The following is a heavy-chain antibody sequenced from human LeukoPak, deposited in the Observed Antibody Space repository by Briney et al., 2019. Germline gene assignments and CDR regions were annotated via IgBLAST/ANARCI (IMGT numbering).Heavy chain of an antibody. D-gene: IGHD5-24*01. V-gene: IGHV3-7*01. Sequence: VDSVKGRFTISRDNAKNSLYLQMNSLRAEDTAVYYCARDDDDTEMATMETYYYYYYMDVWGKGTTVTVSS. J-gene: IGHJ6*03. CDR3: ARDDDDTEMATMETYYYYYYMDV.